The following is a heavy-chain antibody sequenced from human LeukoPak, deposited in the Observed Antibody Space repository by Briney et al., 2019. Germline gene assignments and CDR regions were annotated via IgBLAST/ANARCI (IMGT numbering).Heavy chain of an antibody. CDR1: GGTFSSYA. Sequence: ASVKVSCKASGGTFSSYAISWVRQAPGQGLEWMGWMNPNSGNTGYAQKFQGRVTMTRNTSISTAYMELSSLRSEDTAVYYCARGRGSYFYYYYMDVWGKGTTVTISS. D-gene: IGHD1-26*01. V-gene: IGHV1-8*02. CDR3: ARGRGSYFYYYYMDV. CDR2: MNPNSGNT. J-gene: IGHJ6*03.